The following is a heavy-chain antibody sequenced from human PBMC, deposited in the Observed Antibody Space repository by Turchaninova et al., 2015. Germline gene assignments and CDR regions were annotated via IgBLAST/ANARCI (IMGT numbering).Heavy chain of an antibody. CDR1: GYTFTSKG. Sequence: QVQLVQSGAEVKRPGAPGKVSRNASGYTFTSKGTNGGRQAPGQGLEWMGWISTYNGNTNYPQKLQGRVTMTTDTSTSTAYMELRSLRSDDTAVYYCARDRVAAEDAFDIWGQGTMVTVSS. D-gene: IGHD2-15*01. CDR3: ARDRVAAEDAFDI. J-gene: IGHJ3*02. CDR2: ISTYNGNT. V-gene: IGHV1-18*01.